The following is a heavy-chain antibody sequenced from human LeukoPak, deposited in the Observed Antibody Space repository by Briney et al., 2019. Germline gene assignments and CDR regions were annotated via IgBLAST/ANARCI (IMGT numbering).Heavy chain of an antibody. D-gene: IGHD3-22*01. Sequence: PGGSLRLSCAASGFTFSDYEMNWVRQAPGKGLEWVSYISSSASIIYYSDSVKGRFTISRDNAKNSLYLQMNSLRAEDTAVYYCARDVRGYYGYFDYWGQGTLVTVSS. CDR3: ARDVRGYYGYFDY. V-gene: IGHV3-48*03. J-gene: IGHJ4*02. CDR2: ISSSASII. CDR1: GFTFSDYE.